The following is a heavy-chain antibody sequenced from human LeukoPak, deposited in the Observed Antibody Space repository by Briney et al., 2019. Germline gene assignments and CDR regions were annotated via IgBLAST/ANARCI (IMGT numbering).Heavy chain of an antibody. CDR3: ASSGGSGAYYFDY. J-gene: IGHJ4*02. D-gene: IGHD3-10*01. V-gene: IGHV4-34*01. Sequence: SETLSLTCAVYGGSFSGYYWSWIRQPPGKGLEWIGKINHSGSTNYNPSLKSRVTISVDTSKNQFSLKLSSVTAADTAVYYCASSGGSGAYYFDYWGQGTLVTVSS. CDR2: INHSGST. CDR1: GGSFSGYY.